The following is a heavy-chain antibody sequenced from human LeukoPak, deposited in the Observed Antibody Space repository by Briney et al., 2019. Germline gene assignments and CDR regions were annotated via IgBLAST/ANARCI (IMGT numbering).Heavy chain of an antibody. D-gene: IGHD3-22*01. Sequence: GGSLRLSCAASGFTFSSYWMSWVRQAPGKGLEWVANIKQDGSEKYYVDSVKGRFTISRDNAKNSLYLQMNSLRAEDTAVYYCAREGYYYDSSGYYYRYYFDYWGQGALVTVSS. J-gene: IGHJ4*02. CDR2: IKQDGSEK. CDR1: GFTFSSYW. CDR3: AREGYYYDSSGYYYRYYFDY. V-gene: IGHV3-7*03.